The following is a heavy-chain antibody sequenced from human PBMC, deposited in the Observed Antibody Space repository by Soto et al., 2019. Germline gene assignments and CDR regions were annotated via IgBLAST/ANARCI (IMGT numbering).Heavy chain of an antibody. V-gene: IGHV4-59*12. D-gene: IGHD2-8*01. CDR3: AKYSTNSPRSYFDY. J-gene: IGHJ4*02. Sequence: SETLSLTCTVSGGSISSYYWSWIRQPPGKGLEWIGYIYYSGSTNYYADSVKGRFTISRDNSKNTLYLQMNSLRAEDTAVYYCAKYSTNSPRSYFDYWGQGTLVTVS. CDR2: IYYSGST. CDR1: GGSISSYY.